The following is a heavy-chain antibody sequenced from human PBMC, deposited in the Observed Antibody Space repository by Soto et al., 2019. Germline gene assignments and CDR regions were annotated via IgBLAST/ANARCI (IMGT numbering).Heavy chain of an antibody. D-gene: IGHD6-19*01. CDR1: GYTFTSYY. Sequence: QVQLVQSGAEVKKPGASVKVSCKASGYTFTSYYMHWVRQAPGQGLEWMGIINPSGGSTSYAQKFHGRVTMPRAKSQSTVYMELNRLRSEVTAVYYCARDGRSSYSSGWSYFDYWGKGTLVHVSS. CDR3: ARDGRSSYSSGWSYFDY. V-gene: IGHV1-46*01. J-gene: IGHJ4*02. CDR2: INPSGGST.